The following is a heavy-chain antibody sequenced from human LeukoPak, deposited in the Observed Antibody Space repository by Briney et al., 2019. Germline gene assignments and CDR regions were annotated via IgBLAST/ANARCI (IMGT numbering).Heavy chain of an antibody. CDR2: IYYTGIT. Sequence: SETLSLTCTVSGGSISSSSYYWGWIRQPPGKGLQWIGSIYYTGITYYNPSLKSRVTISMDTSKNQFSLKLSSVTAADTAVYYCARVRRLDSSGWTRWFDYWGQGTLVTVSS. CDR3: ARVRRLDSSGWTRWFDY. D-gene: IGHD6-19*01. CDR1: GGSISSSSYY. J-gene: IGHJ4*02. V-gene: IGHV4-39*07.